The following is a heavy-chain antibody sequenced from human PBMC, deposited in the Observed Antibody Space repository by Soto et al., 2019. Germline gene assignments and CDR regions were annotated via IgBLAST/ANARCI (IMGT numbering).Heavy chain of an antibody. Sequence: ASVKVSCKASGYTFTSYCISWVRQAPGQGREWMGWISAYNGNTNYAHKLQGRVTMTTDTPTSTAYMELRSLRSDDTAVYYCARDRGISWYPFGEGYYYYWMDVWGQGTTVTVSS. J-gene: IGHJ6*02. V-gene: IGHV1-18*04. D-gene: IGHD6-13*01. CDR1: GYTFTSYC. CDR3: ARDRGISWYPFGEGYYYYWMDV. CDR2: ISAYNGNT.